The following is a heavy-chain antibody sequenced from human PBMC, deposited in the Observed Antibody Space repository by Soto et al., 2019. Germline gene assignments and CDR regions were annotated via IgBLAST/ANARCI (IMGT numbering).Heavy chain of an antibody. V-gene: IGHV3-74*03. CDR2: VNSDESST. D-gene: IGHD3-22*01. J-gene: IGHJ4*01. Sequence: GGSLRLSCAASGFSFSNYYMHWVRQAPGKGLVWVSRVNSDESSTTYADSVKGRFTISRDNAMKALYLQMNSLRVEDTAVYYCAREGDGTTGYYQDDWGHGTLVTVSS. CDR1: GFSFSNYY. CDR3: AREGDGTTGYYQDD.